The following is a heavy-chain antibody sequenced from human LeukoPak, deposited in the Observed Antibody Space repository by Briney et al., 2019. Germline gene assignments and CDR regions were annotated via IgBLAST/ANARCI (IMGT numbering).Heavy chain of an antibody. CDR2: IYYNGNT. CDR1: DGYINSYY. V-gene: IGHV4-59*01. CDR3: ARGRSNYYGMDV. D-gene: IGHD1-26*01. J-gene: IGHJ6*02. Sequence: SETLSLTCSVSDGYINSYYWNWIRRPPGKGLEWIGYIYYNGNTNYSPSLKSRVTMSVDTSKNLFSLKVSSVTAADTAVYYCARGRSNYYGMDVWGQGTTVTVSS.